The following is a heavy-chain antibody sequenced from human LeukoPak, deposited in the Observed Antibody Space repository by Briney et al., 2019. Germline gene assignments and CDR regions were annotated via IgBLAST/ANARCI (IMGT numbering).Heavy chain of an antibody. J-gene: IGHJ4*02. CDR1: GGSISSSSYY. V-gene: IGHV4-39*07. CDR3: ARVDRGSGIPDY. Sequence: SETLSLTCTVSGGSISSSSYYWGWIRQPPGKGLEWIGSIYHSGSTYYNPSLKSRVTISVDTSKNQFSLKLSSVTAADTAVYYCARVDRGSGIPDYWGQGTLVTVSS. D-gene: IGHD3-10*01. CDR2: IYHSGST.